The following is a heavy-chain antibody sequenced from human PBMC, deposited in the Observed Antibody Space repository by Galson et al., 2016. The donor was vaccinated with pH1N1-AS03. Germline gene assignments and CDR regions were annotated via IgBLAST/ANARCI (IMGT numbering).Heavy chain of an antibody. CDR2: INPNNGVT. D-gene: IGHD1-26*01. CDR3: ARDPRGPCSSATCATTYYFGMDV. CDR1: GYIFTGFY. V-gene: IGHV1-2*04. Sequence: SVKVSCKAPGYIFTGFYVHWVRQAPGQGLEWMGWINPNNGVTNYAQKFQAWVTMTGDTSISTAYMELYGLTSDDTAVYYCARDPRGPCSSATCATTYYFGMDVWGQGTTVIVSS. J-gene: IGHJ6*02.